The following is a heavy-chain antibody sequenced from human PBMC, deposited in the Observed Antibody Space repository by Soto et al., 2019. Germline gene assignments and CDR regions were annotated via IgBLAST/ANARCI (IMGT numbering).Heavy chain of an antibody. J-gene: IGHJ4*02. V-gene: IGHV1-46*01. CDR3: ARGDNDY. Sequence: ASVKVSCKTSGYTFTNYYVQWVRQAPGQGLEWMGVIHPDGGHTTYSQKFQDRVTMTRGTFTTTIYMELSSLRSEDTAVYYCARGDNDYWGQGTLVTVSS. CDR1: GYTFTNYY. CDR2: IHPDGGHT.